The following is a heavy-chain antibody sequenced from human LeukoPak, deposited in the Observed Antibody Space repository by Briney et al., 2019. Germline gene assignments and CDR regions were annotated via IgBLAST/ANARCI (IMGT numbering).Heavy chain of an antibody. CDR3: TTYKSGHY. J-gene: IGHJ4*02. Sequence: GGSLKLSCAAAGFTFSGCDMHWVRQASGKGLEWVGRITTKANRYATAYAASLKGRFTISRHDSKNTAYLQMNSLRTEDTAVYYCTTYKSGHYWGQGTLVTVSS. V-gene: IGHV3-73*01. CDR1: GFTFSGCD. D-gene: IGHD3-3*01. CDR2: ITTKANRYAT.